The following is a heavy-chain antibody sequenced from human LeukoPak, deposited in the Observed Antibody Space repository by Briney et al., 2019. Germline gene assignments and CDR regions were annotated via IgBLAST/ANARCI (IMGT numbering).Heavy chain of an antibody. CDR2: INSGDGIT. V-gene: IGHV1-46*01. Sequence: GASVKVSCRASGDTFSIYYIHWVRQAPGQGLEWMGIINSGDGITGYEQKFQGRLTLTRDTSTSTVYMELSSLRSEDTAIYYCASEKNYGDRYFDSWGQGTEVSVSS. J-gene: IGHJ4*02. CDR1: GDTFSIYY. D-gene: IGHD4-17*01. CDR3: ASEKNYGDRYFDS.